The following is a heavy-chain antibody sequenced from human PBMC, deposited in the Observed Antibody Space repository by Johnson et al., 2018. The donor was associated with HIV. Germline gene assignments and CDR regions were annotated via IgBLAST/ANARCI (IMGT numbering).Heavy chain of an antibody. CDR2: ISYDGSIK. V-gene: IGHV3-30*14. J-gene: IGHJ3*02. CDR1: GLTVTDNY. CDR3: VTLVVAPPFDI. Sequence: QVQLVESGGGLVQPGGSLRLSCAASGLTVTDNYISWVRLAPGQGLQWVALISYDGSIKYFADSVKGRFTISRDNSKNTLYLQMNSLRAEDTAVYYCVTLVVAPPFDIWGQGTMVTVSS. D-gene: IGHD2-15*01.